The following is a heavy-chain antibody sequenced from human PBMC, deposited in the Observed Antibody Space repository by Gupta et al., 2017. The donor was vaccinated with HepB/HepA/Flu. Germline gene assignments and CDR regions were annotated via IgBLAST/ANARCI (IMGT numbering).Heavy chain of an antibody. J-gene: IGHJ3*02. CDR1: GFTFTSSW. Sequence: GGALVQPGGSLRPSCAASGFTFTSSWMLWVRQAPGKGLVWVSRINSDGSNIKYADSVKGRFTISRDNAKNTLYLQMNSLTAEDTAVYYCARKSRLADAFDIWGQGTMVAVSS. CDR2: INSDGSNI. V-gene: IGHV3-74*01. CDR3: ARKSRLADAFDI.